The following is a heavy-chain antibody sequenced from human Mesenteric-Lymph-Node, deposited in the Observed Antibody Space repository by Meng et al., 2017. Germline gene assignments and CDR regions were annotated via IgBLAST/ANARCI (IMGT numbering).Heavy chain of an antibody. J-gene: IGHJ5*02. CDR1: GASVSSGPHY. D-gene: IGHD4-17*01. CDR3: ARTNYGDYNWFDP. Sequence: QVQLQESGPGLVRPPETLSVICTVSGASVSSGPHYWSWIRQSPGKGLEWIGYIYYSGNTNYSPSLKSRLTISLDTSKNQFSLRLTSVTAADTAVYFCARTNYGDYNWFDPWGQGTLVTVSS. CDR2: IYYSGNT. V-gene: IGHV4-61*01.